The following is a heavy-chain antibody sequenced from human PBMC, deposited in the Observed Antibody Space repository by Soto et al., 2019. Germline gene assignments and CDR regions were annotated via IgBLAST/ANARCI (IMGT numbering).Heavy chain of an antibody. CDR2: IYYSGST. Sequence: SDTLSLTCAVSGYSISSSNWWGWIRQPPGKGLEWIGYIYYSGSTYYTPSLKSRVTMSVDTSNNQFSLRLNSVTAVDTAVYYCARKPNSRYYFDYWGQGTLVTVSS. CDR3: ARKPNSRYYFDY. D-gene: IGHD5-18*01. V-gene: IGHV4-28*01. J-gene: IGHJ4*02. CDR1: GYSISSSNW.